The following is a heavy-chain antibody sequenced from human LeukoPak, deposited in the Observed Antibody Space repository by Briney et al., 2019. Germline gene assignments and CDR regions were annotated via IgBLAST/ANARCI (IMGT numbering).Heavy chain of an antibody. V-gene: IGHV4-34*01. Sequence: SETLSLTCAVYGGSFSGYYWSWIRQPPGKGLEWIGEINHSGSTNYNPSLKSRVTISVDTSKNQFSLKLSSVTAADTAVYYCARGGNCSSTSCYYTPFDYWGQGTLVTVSS. CDR3: ARGGNCSSTSCYYTPFDY. CDR2: INHSGST. CDR1: GGSFSGYY. D-gene: IGHD2-2*01. J-gene: IGHJ4*02.